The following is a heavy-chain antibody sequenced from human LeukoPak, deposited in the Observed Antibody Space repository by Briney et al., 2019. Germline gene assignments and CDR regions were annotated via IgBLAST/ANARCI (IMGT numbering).Heavy chain of an antibody. D-gene: IGHD3-9*01. CDR1: GFTFNTYA. CDR3: AKRYFGNYYFDS. Sequence: PGGSLRLSCAASGFTFNTYAMSWVRQAPGKGLEWVSAISGGGDSTYYADSVKGRFTISRDNSKNTLYLQMNSLRAEDTAVYYCAKRYFGNYYFDSWGQGTLVTVSS. V-gene: IGHV3-23*01. CDR2: ISGGGDST. J-gene: IGHJ4*02.